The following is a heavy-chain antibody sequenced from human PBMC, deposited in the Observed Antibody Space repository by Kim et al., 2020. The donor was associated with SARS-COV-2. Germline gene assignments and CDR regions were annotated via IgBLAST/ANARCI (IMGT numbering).Heavy chain of an antibody. CDR2: ISYDGSNK. Sequence: GGSLRLSCAASGFTFSSYAMHWVRQAPGKGLEWVAVISYDGSNKYYADSVKGRFTISRDNSKNTLYLQMNSLRAEDTAVYYCARDPVVVTAIYYYYGMDVWGQGTTVTVSS. V-gene: IGHV3-30*04. CDR3: ARDPVVVTAIYYYYGMDV. D-gene: IGHD2-21*02. J-gene: IGHJ6*02. CDR1: GFTFSSYA.